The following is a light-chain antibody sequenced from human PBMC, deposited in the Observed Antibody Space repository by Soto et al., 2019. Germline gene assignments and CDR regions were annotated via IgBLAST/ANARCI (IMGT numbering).Light chain of an antibody. Sequence: QMTQSPSSLSASVGAKIIITCRASRAVGSDVSWYQQKPGQDPKLLIYAASNLYTGVPSRFSGSRSGTEFTFTISSLQPEDVASYFCLQDYGDSWTLGQGTKVEIE. CDR2: AAS. CDR1: RAVGSD. V-gene: IGKV1-6*01. J-gene: IGKJ1*01. CDR3: LQDYGDSWT.